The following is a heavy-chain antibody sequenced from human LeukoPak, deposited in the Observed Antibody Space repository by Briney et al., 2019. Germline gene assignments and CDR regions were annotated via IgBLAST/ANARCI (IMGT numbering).Heavy chain of an antibody. J-gene: IGHJ5*02. V-gene: IGHV1-8*01. Sequence: ASVKVSCKASGYTLTNYDINWVRQGTGQGPEWMGWMKPNSGDTGYAQKFQGRVTMTRDTSINTAYMELSRLSSEDTAVYYCARDYGGESGWFDPWGQGTLVTVSS. CDR1: GYTLTNYD. CDR2: MKPNSGDT. CDR3: ARDYGGESGWFDP. D-gene: IGHD4-23*01.